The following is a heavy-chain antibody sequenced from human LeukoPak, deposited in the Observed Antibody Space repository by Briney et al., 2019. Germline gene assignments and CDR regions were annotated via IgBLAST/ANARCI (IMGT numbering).Heavy chain of an antibody. CDR2: ISYDGSGQ. D-gene: IGHD2-2*01. CDR3: AKDQRTMTRRMDV. CDR1: AFTFRSYG. J-gene: IGHJ6*02. V-gene: IGHV3-30*18. Sequence: GRSLRLSCEASAFTFRSYGMHWVRQAPGKGLEWVAVISYDGSGQYYADSLKGRFTISRDNSKNTLYLQMNSLRVEDTAVYYCAKDQRTMTRRMDVWGQGTTVTVSS.